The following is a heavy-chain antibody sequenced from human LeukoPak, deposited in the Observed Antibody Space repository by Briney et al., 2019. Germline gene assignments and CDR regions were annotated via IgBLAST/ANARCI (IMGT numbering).Heavy chain of an antibody. CDR1: GFTFSSYW. Sequence: GGSLRLSCAASGFTFSSYWMSWVRQAPGKGLEGVANIKQDGSEKYYVDAVKGRFTISRDNAKNSLYLQMNSLRAEDTAVYYCERDRWGVAAVYYYYMDVWGKGTTVTVSS. J-gene: IGHJ6*03. CDR3: ERDRWGVAAVYYYYMDV. CDR2: IKQDGSEK. V-gene: IGHV3-7*01. D-gene: IGHD2-15*01.